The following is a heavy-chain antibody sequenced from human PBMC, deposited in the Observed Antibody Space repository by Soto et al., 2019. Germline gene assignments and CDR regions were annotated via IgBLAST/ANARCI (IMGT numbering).Heavy chain of an antibody. J-gene: IGHJ4*02. V-gene: IGHV3-23*01. CDR3: AKGYCSSTSCYREPWGSY. CDR1: GFAFSSYA. CDR2: ISGSGGST. D-gene: IGHD2-2*01. Sequence: GGSLRLSCAASGFAFSSYAMSWVRQAPGKGLEWVSAISGSGGSTYYADSVKGRFTLSRDNSKNTLYLQMNSLRAEDTAVYYCAKGYCSSTSCYREPWGSYWGQGTLVTVSS.